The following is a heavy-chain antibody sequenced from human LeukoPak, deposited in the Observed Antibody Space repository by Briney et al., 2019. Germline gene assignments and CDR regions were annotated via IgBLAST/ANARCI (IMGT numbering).Heavy chain of an antibody. CDR3: AKGVVTAISPYYYYGMDV. Sequence: GGSLRLSCAASGFTFSSYGMHWVRQAPGKGLGWVAVISYDGSNKYYADSVKGRFTISRDNSKNTLYPQMNSLRAEDTAVYYCAKGVVTAISPYYYYGMDVWGQGTTVTVSS. CDR2: ISYDGSNK. CDR1: GFTFSSYG. D-gene: IGHD2-21*02. J-gene: IGHJ6*02. V-gene: IGHV3-30*18.